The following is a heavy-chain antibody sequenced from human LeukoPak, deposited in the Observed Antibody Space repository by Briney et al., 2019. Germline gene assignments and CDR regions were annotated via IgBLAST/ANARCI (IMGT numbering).Heavy chain of an antibody. CDR3: ARLRDEGYSYGTLDY. D-gene: IGHD5-18*01. J-gene: IGHJ4*02. CDR1: GGSLSSSYFY. V-gene: IGHV4-39*01. Sequence: SSETLSPTRTVSGGSLSSSYFYWGGVRQPPGKGPGGVGSIYYSGSTDYNPTLKSRVTISVDTSKKQLSLKLRSVTAAETAVYYCARLRDEGYSYGTLDYWGQGTLVTVSS. CDR2: IYYSGST.